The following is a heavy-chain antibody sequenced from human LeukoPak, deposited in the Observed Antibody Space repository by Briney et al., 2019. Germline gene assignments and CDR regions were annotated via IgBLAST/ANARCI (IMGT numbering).Heavy chain of an antibody. Sequence: PSETLSLTCAVYGGSFSGYYWSWIRQPPGKGLEWIGEINHSGNTNYNPSLKSRVTISVDTSKNQFSLKLSSVTAADTAVYYCARARRYYGSGSYGPSFLFDYWGQGTLVTVSS. D-gene: IGHD3-10*01. J-gene: IGHJ4*02. CDR3: ARARRYYGSGSYGPSFLFDY. CDR1: GGSFSGYY. CDR2: INHSGNT. V-gene: IGHV4-34*01.